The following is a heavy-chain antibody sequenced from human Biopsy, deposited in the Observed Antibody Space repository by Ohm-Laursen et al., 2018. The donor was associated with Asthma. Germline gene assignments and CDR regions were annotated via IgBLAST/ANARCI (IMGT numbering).Heavy chain of an antibody. CDR3: ARDQGDFWFFDL. Sequence: ASVKVSCKASGGAFSSDAIGWVRQAPGQGLEWMGGIIPIVGTTAYAQKFQGRVTITADEATSTAYMELSSLRSEDTAVYYCARDQGDFWFFDLWGRGSLVTVSS. J-gene: IGHJ2*01. V-gene: IGHV1-69*13. CDR2: IIPIVGTT. D-gene: IGHD3-16*01. CDR1: GGAFSSDA.